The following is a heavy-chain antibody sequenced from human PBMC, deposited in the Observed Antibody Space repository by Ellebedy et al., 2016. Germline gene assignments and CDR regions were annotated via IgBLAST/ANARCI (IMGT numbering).Heavy chain of an antibody. CDR1: GFTFRNYN. CDR3: ARDLFMIVGVVNGEYYEHGMDV. CDR2: ISGTTNSI. D-gene: IGHD3-3*01. J-gene: IGHJ6*02. Sequence: GGSLRLSCAASGFTFRNYNINWVRQAPGKGLEWISYISGTTNSIYYADSVKGRFTISRDNAKTSVYLQMNSLRDEDTAVYYCARDLFMIVGVVNGEYYEHGMDVWGQGTTVTVSS. V-gene: IGHV3-48*02.